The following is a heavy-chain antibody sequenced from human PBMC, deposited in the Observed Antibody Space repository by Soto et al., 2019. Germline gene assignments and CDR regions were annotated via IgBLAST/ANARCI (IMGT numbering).Heavy chain of an antibody. CDR1: GGSISSYY. Sequence: KPSETLSLTCTVSGGSISSYYWSWIRQPPGKGLEWIGYIYYSGSTNYNPSLKSRVTISVDTSKNQFSLKLSSVTAADTAVYYCASEYCSSTSCRGPLSQFDYWGQGTLVTVSS. D-gene: IGHD2-2*01. J-gene: IGHJ4*02. CDR2: IYYSGST. V-gene: IGHV4-59*01. CDR3: ASEYCSSTSCRGPLSQFDY.